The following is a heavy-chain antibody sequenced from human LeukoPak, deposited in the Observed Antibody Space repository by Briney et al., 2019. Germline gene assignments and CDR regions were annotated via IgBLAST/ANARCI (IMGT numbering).Heavy chain of an antibody. CDR1: GFTFSSYG. CDR3: AKAYYDSSGYYFGSRYYYYYYMDV. V-gene: IGHV3-23*01. D-gene: IGHD3-22*01. CDR2: ISGSGGST. Sequence: GGSLRLSCAASGFTFSSYGMSWVRQAPGKGLEWVSAISGSGGSTYYAHSVKGRFTISRDKSKNTLYLQMNSLRAEGTAVYYCAKAYYDSSGYYFGSRYYYYYYMDVWGKGTTVTIS. J-gene: IGHJ6*03.